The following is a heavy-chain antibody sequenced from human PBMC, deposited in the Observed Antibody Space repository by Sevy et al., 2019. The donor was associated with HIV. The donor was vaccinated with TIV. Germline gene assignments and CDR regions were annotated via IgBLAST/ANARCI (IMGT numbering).Heavy chain of an antibody. CDR1: GFTFDDYT. CDR3: AKGSPRGWEQWLVEVGFDP. V-gene: IGHV3-43*01. CDR2: ISWDGGST. Sequence: GGSLRLSCAASGFTFDDYTMQWVRQAPGKGLEWVSLISWDGGSTYYADSVKGRFTISRDNSKNSLYLQMNSLRTEDTALYYCAKGSPRGWEQWLVEVGFDPWGQGTLVTVSS. J-gene: IGHJ5*02. D-gene: IGHD6-19*01.